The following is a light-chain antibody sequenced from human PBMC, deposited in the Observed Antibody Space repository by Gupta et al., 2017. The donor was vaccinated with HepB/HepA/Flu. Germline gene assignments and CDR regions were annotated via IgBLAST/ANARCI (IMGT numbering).Light chain of an antibody. CDR1: SSNVGRDN. Sequence: QPVLPQPPSASGTPGQRVAISCSGSSSNVGRDNVYWYRQLPGTAPKLLIYNDDRRPSGVPDRFSGSKSGTSAAVVISGLRAEEEADYYCAAGDNNTSAYVFGTGTWVTVL. J-gene: IGLJ1*01. V-gene: IGLV1-47*02. CDR3: AAGDNNTSAYV. CDR2: NDD.